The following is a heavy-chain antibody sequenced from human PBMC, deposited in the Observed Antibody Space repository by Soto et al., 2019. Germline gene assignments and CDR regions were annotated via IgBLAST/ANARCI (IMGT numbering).Heavy chain of an antibody. CDR3: ARELGYSSXGNDAFDI. Sequence: ASVKVSCKASGYTFTGYYMYWVRQAPGQGLEWMGWINPNSGGTNYAQKFQGWVTMTRDTSISTAYMELSRLRSDDTAVYYCARELGYSSXGNDAFDIWGQGTMVTVSS. D-gene: IGHD6-13*01. CDR1: GYTFTGYY. V-gene: IGHV1-2*04. CDR2: INPNSGGT. J-gene: IGHJ3*02.